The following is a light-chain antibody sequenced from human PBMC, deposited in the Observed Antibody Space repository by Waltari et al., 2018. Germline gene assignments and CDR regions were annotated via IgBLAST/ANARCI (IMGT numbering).Light chain of an antibody. V-gene: IGKV1-9*01. Sequence: DIQLTQSPSFLSASVGDRVTITCRASQGISSYVAWYQQKPGEAPKLLIYGASTLQSGVQSRFSCNGSGTEFTLTISSLQPEDFATYYCQQLNSYPPLTFGGGTKVEIK. CDR1: QGISSY. CDR3: QQLNSYPPLT. CDR2: GAS. J-gene: IGKJ4*01.